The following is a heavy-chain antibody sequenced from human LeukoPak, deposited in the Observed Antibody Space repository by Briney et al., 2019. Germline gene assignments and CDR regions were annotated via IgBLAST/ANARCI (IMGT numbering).Heavy chain of an antibody. CDR3: ARVGLVDNEYGFYFYMDV. CDR2: TSGYNGNT. J-gene: IGHJ6*03. Sequence: ASVKVSCKPSGYSFSDYGITWVRQAPGLGIEWMGWTSGYNGNTNYAESLQGRVTMTIDTSTSTAYLDLRSLRSDDTAVYYCARVGLVDNEYGFYFYMDVWGKGTTVIVSS. CDR1: GYSFSDYG. V-gene: IGHV1-18*01. D-gene: IGHD4/OR15-4a*01.